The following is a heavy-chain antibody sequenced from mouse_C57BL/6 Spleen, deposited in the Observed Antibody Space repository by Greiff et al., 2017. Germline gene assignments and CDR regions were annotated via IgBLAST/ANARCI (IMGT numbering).Heavy chain of an antibody. J-gene: IGHJ4*01. D-gene: IGHD2-4*01. CDR1: GFTFSSYG. CDR3: ARKAYDYDGGYAMDY. Sequence: EVHLVESGGDLVKPGGSLKLSCAASGFTFSSYGMSWVRQTPDKRLEWVATISSGGSYTYYPDSVKGRFTISRDNAKNTLYLQMSSLKSEDTAMYYCARKAYDYDGGYAMDYWGQGTSVTVSS. CDR2: ISSGGSYT. V-gene: IGHV5-6*01.